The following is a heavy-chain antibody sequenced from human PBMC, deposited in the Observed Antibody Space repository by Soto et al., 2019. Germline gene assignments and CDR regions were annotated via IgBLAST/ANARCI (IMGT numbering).Heavy chain of an antibody. CDR2: IYWNDDN. CDR1: GFSLSTSGVG. D-gene: IGHD4-4*01. V-gene: IGHV2-5*01. CDR3: ARRPRYSNYVDY. Sequence: QITLKESGPTLVKPTQTLTLTCTFSGFSLSTSGVGVGWIRQPPGKALEWLALIYWNDDNRYSPSLKSRLTIAKDTSKNHVVLNMTNMDPVDTATYFCARRPRYSNYVDYWGQGTLVTVSS. J-gene: IGHJ4*02.